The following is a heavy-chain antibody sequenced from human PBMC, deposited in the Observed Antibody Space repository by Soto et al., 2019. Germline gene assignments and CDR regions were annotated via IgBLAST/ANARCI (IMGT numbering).Heavy chain of an antibody. V-gene: IGHV4-34*01. CDR3: ARRYDFWSGYYYYYYYGMDV. Sequence: SETLSLTCAVYGGCFSGYYWSWIRQPPGKGLEWIGEINHSGSTNYNPSLKSRVTISVDTSKNQFSLKLSSVTAADTAVYYCARRYDFWSGYYYYYYYGMDVWGQGTTVTVSS. J-gene: IGHJ6*02. CDR2: INHSGST. D-gene: IGHD3-3*01. CDR1: GGCFSGYY.